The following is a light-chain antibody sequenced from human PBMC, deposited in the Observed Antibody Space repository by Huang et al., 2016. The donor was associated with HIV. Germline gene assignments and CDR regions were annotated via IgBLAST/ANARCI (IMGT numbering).Light chain of an antibody. Sequence: EIILTQSPTTLSVSPGECAALSCRASQSVGVYLAWYQVKREQAPRLLIYGSSTWATCIRARFSGSGSGTEFTLTIISPQPEDFAIYYCQQYNNWPPGSTFGQGTRLEIK. CDR1: QSVGVY. J-gene: IGKJ5*01. CDR3: QQYNNWPPGST. V-gene: IGKV3-15*01. CDR2: GSS.